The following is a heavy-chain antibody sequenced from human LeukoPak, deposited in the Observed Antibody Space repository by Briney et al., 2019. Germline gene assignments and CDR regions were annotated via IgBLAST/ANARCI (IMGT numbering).Heavy chain of an antibody. Sequence: SETLSLTCTVTGGXFSTYYWSWIRQPPGKGLEWIGHLYYSGSTNYNPSLKSRVTISVETSRNQFPLKLTSVTAADTAVYYCARGQGGNYYLNYFDYWGQEALVTVSS. D-gene: IGHD1-26*01. CDR3: ARGQGGNYYLNYFDY. V-gene: IGHV4-59*01. J-gene: IGHJ4*02. CDR1: GGXFSTYY. CDR2: LYYSGST.